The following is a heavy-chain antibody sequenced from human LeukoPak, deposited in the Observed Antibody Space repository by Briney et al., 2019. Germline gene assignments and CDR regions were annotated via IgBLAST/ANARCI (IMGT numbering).Heavy chain of an antibody. J-gene: IGHJ4*02. CDR3: TRDLKD. Sequence: GGSLRLSCAASGFIFSNNWMHWVRQAPGKGLVWVSRINSDGSSTNYADSVKGRFTISRDNAKNTLYLQMNSLRVEDTAVYYRTRDLKDWGQGTLVTVSS. CDR2: INSDGSST. CDR1: GFIFSNNW. V-gene: IGHV3-74*01.